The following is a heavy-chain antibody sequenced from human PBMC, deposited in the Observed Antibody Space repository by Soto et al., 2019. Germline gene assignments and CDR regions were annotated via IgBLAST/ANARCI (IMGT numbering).Heavy chain of an antibody. CDR3: AKDTVLWFGELLPSFWP. CDR1: GFTFSSYS. Sequence: PGGSLRLSCAAAGFTFSSYSMTSVRQAPGKGLEWVSAISGSGGSTYYADSVKGRFTISRDNSKNTLYLQMNSLRAEDTAVYYCAKDTVLWFGELLPSFWPWGQGTLVTVSS. J-gene: IGHJ5*02. CDR2: ISGSGGST. V-gene: IGHV3-23*01. D-gene: IGHD3-10*01.